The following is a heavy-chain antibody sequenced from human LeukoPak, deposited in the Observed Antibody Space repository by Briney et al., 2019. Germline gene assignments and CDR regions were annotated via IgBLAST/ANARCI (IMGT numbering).Heavy chain of an antibody. CDR2: VHPSEGT. CDR1: GGSVSHSNW. Sequence: SETLSLTCAVSGGSVSHSNWWTWVRQSPGKGLEWIGEVHPSEGTNYNPSLKSRVTISLDKSKNQFSLKLSSVTAADTAVYYCATSFMVTSDYWGQGTLVTVSS. J-gene: IGHJ4*02. V-gene: IGHV4-4*02. D-gene: IGHD3-16*01. CDR3: ATSFMVTSDY.